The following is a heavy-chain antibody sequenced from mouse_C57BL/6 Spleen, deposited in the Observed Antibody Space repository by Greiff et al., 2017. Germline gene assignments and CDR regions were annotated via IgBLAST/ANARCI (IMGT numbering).Heavy chain of an antibody. J-gene: IGHJ2*01. D-gene: IGHD2-5*01. CDR1: GFTFSDAW. CDR2: IRNKANNHAT. V-gene: IGHV6-6*01. Sequence: EVTVEESGGGLVQPGGSMKLSCAASGFTFSDAWMDWVRQSPEKGLEWVAEIRNKANNHATYYAESVKGRFTISRDDSKSSVYLQMNSLRAEDTGIYYCTYPPYSNYSFDYWGQGTTLTVSS. CDR3: TYPPYSNYSFDY.